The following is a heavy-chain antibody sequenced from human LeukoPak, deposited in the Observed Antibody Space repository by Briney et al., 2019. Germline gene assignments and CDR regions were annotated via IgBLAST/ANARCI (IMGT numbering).Heavy chain of an antibody. Sequence: SETLSLTCTVSGGSISSYYWSWIRQPPGKGLEWIGYIYYSGSTNYNPSLKSRVTILEDTSQNQFSLTLNSVTAADTALYYCARGMAGRLAPFDYWGQGTLVTVSS. CDR1: GGSISSYY. J-gene: IGHJ4*02. D-gene: IGHD6-6*01. CDR2: IYYSGST. V-gene: IGHV4-59*01. CDR3: ARGMAGRLAPFDY.